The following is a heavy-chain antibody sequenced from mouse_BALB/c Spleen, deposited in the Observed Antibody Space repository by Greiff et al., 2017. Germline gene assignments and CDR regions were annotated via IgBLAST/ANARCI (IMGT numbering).Heavy chain of an antibody. CDR1: GFTFTSYV. D-gene: IGHD2-1*01. Sequence: VQLKESGPDLVKPGASVKMSCTASGFTFTSYVMHWVKQKPGQGLEWIGYINPYNDGTKYNEKFKGKATLTSDKSSSTAYMELSSLTSEDSAVYYCARVDGNYRFAYWGQGTRVTVSA. CDR2: INPYNDGT. CDR3: ARVDGNYRFAY. J-gene: IGHJ3*01. V-gene: IGHV1-14*01.